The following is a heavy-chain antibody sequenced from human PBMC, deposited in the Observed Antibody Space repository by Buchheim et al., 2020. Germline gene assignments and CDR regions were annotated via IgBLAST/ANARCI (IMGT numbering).Heavy chain of an antibody. V-gene: IGHV3-23*04. CDR2: TSGSGGSA. CDR1: GFTFSSYA. D-gene: IGHD1-26*01. CDR3: AKELLPSYYYYGMDV. Sequence: EVQLVESGGGLVQPGGSLRLSCVASGFTFSSYAMSWVRQAPGKGLAWVSVTSGSGGSAYHADSVKGRITISRDNSNNTLYLQMNSLRAEDTAVYYCAKELLPSYYYYGMDVWGQGTT. J-gene: IGHJ6*02.